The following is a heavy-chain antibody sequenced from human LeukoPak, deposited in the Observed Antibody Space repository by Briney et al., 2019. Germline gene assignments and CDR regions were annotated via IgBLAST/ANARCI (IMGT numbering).Heavy chain of an antibody. CDR1: GGSISSSSYY. J-gene: IGHJ3*02. CDR3: ARPGISSGAFDI. CDR2: IYYSGST. D-gene: IGHD2-21*01. V-gene: IGHV4-39*01. Sequence: SETLSLTCTVSGGSISSSSYYWGWIRQPPGKGLEWIGSIYYSGSTYYNPSLKSRVTISVDTSKNQSSLKLSSVTAADTAVYYCARPGISSGAFDIWGQGTMVTVSS.